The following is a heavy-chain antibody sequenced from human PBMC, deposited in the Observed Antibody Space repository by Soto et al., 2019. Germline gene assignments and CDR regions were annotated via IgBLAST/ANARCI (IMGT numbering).Heavy chain of an antibody. CDR1: GFTFSSYA. J-gene: IGHJ4*02. Sequence: GGSLRLSCAASGFTFSSYAMTWVRQAPGKGLEWVSTIRASGGSTYYADSVKGRFTISRDNSMNTLFLHMNSLRAEDTAIYHCAKGGYTSPFDYWGLGTLVTVSS. CDR2: IRASGGST. CDR3: AKGGYTSPFDY. V-gene: IGHV3-23*01. D-gene: IGHD5-12*01.